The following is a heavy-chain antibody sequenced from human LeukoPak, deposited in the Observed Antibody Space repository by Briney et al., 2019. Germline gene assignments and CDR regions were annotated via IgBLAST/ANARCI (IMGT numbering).Heavy chain of an antibody. CDR1: GFTFDDYA. V-gene: IGHV3-9*01. Sequence: GRSLRLSCAASGFTFDDYAMHWVRQAPGKGLEWVSGISWNSGSIGYADSVKGRFTISRDNAKNSLYLQMNSLRAEDTALYYCAKDDKDCSSTSCYNYYGMDVWGQGTTVTVSS. CDR3: AKDDKDCSSTSCYNYYGMDV. J-gene: IGHJ6*02. D-gene: IGHD2-2*02. CDR2: ISWNSGSI.